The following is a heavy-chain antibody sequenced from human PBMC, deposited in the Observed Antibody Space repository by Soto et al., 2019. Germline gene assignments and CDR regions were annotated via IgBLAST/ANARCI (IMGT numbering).Heavy chain of an antibody. V-gene: IGHV4-34*01. Sequence: SETLSLTCAVYGGSFSGYYWSWIRQPPGKGLEWIGEINHSGSTNYNPSLKSRVTISVDTSKNQFSLKLSSVTAADTAVYYCARGMRRSRSWLGTRFDPWGQVPLVIVS. J-gene: IGHJ5*02. CDR3: ARGMRRSRSWLGTRFDP. CDR1: GGSFSGYY. CDR2: INHSGST. D-gene: IGHD6-13*01.